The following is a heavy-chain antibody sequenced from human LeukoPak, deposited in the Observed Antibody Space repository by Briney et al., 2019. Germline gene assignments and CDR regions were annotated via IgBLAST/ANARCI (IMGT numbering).Heavy chain of an antibody. D-gene: IGHD3-16*02. CDR1: GFTFSSYW. CDR2: IKEDGSEQ. J-gene: IGHJ4*02. V-gene: IGHV3-7*01. Sequence: GGSLRLSCAASGFTFSSYWMSWVRQAPGKGLEWVANIKEDGSEQYYVDSIKGRFTISRDNAKNSLYLQMSSLRAEDTAIYYCVRDTVSVITDFDYWGQGTLVTVSS. CDR3: VRDTVSVITDFDY.